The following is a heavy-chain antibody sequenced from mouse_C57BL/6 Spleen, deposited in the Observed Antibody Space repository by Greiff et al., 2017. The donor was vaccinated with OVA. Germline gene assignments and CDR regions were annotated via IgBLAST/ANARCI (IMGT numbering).Heavy chain of an antibody. J-gene: IGHJ2*01. D-gene: IGHD2-5*01. CDR1: GYTFTSYG. V-gene: IGHV1-81*01. Sequence: VQLVESGAELARPGASVKLSCKASGYTFTSYGISWVKQRTGQGLEWIGEIYPRSGNTYYNEKFKGKATLTADKSSSTAYMELRSLTSEDSAVYFCARTAYYSNSYYFDYWGQGTTLTVSS. CDR2: IYPRSGNT. CDR3: ARTAYYSNSYYFDY.